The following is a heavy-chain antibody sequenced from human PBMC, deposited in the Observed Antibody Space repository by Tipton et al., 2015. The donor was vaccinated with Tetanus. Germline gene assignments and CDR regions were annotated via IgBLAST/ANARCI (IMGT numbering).Heavy chain of an antibody. CDR1: DVSISDYY. J-gene: IGHJ3*01. V-gene: IGHV4-4*07. CDR3: ARSLGYYDSNGYYYGFFDV. D-gene: IGHD3-22*01. Sequence: TLSLTCTVSDVSISDYYWTWIRQPAGKGLEWIGHIYSGGGTYYNPSLKSRVTISVDTSKNQFSLRLSSVTAADTAFYYCARSLGYYDSNGYYYGFFDVWGQGTLVTVSS. CDR2: IYSGGGT.